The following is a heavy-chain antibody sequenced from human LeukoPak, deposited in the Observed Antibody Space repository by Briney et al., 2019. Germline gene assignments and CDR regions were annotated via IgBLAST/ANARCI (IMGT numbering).Heavy chain of an antibody. CDR2: IKQDGSEK. D-gene: IGHD2-15*01. J-gene: IGHJ4*02. CDR1: GFTFSSYW. V-gene: IGHV3-7*01. Sequence: PGGSLRLSCAASGFTFSSYWMSWVRQAPGKGLEWVANIKQDGSEKYYVDSVKGRFTISRDNAKNSLYLQMNSLRAEDTAVYYCARGPPGYCSGGSCEPDSDYWGQGTLVTVSS. CDR3: ARGPPGYCSGGSCEPDSDY.